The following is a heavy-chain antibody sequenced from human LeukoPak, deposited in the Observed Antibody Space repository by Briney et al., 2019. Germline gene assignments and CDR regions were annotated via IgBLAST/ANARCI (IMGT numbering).Heavy chain of an antibody. CDR2: IYYTGNS. CDR3: SREHYSTSDY. V-gene: IGHV4-39*01. Sequence: PSETLSLTCTVSGGSTSSSSHPWAWIRQPPGKGLEWIASIYYTGNSYYNPSLRSRLTISVDSSKDQFSLRLSSVTAADTAVYYCSREHYSTSDYWGQGILVTVSS. J-gene: IGHJ4*02. D-gene: IGHD1/OR15-1a*01. CDR1: GGSTSSSSHP.